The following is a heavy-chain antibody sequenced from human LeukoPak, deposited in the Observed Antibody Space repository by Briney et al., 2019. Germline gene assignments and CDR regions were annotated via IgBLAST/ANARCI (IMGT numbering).Heavy chain of an antibody. D-gene: IGHD1-26*01. CDR1: GDSISSYY. V-gene: IGHV4-59*01. J-gene: IGHJ4*02. Sequence: KPSETLSLTCTVSGDSISSYYWSWIRQPPGKGLEWIGCSYYSGSPNSNPSLKSRVTISVDPSKNQFSPELSSVPAAVTAVLYEARDVVGGGNFGYWGQGTLVTVSS. CDR2: SYYSGSP. CDR3: ARDVVGGGNFGY.